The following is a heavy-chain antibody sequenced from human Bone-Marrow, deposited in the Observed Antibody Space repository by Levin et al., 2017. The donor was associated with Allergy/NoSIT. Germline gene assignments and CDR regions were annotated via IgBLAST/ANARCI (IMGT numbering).Heavy chain of an antibody. CDR1: GFTFSSYS. Sequence: GESLKISCAASGFTFSSYSMNWVRQAPGKGLEWVSSISSSSSYIYYADSVKGRFTISRDNAKNSLYLQMNSLRAEDTAVYYCARGIAAAGSFYWYFDLWGRGTLVTVSS. CDR2: ISSSSSYI. CDR3: ARGIAAAGSFYWYFDL. D-gene: IGHD6-13*01. J-gene: IGHJ2*01. V-gene: IGHV3-21*01.